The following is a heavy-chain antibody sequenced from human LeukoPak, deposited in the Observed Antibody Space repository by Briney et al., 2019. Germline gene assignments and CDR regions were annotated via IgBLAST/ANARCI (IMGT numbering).Heavy chain of an antibody. CDR1: GYTFTAYY. V-gene: IGHV1-2*02. CDR2: INPNNGGT. D-gene: IGHD3-10*01. J-gene: IGHJ4*02. Sequence: VASVKVSCKTSGYTFTAYYTLWVRQAPGQGPEWMGWINPNNGGTNYAQKFQGRVTMTRDTSISAAYMELSRLRSDDTAVYYCARVGGFGELSWGQGTLVTVSS. CDR3: ARVGGFGELS.